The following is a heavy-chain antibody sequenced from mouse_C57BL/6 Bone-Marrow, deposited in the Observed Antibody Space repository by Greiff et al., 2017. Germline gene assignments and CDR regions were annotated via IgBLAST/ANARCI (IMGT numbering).Heavy chain of an antibody. J-gene: IGHJ3*01. CDR1: GFNITDYY. CDR2: IDPEDGET. CDR3: ASQRRVSFAY. V-gene: IGHV14-2*01. Sequence: EVQLQQSGAELVKPGASVKLSCTASGFNITDYYMHWVKQRTEQGLEWIGRIDPEDGETKYTPKFKGKATITADTSSTTAYVQLSSLTSEDTAVYYCASQRRVSFAYWGQGTLVTVSA.